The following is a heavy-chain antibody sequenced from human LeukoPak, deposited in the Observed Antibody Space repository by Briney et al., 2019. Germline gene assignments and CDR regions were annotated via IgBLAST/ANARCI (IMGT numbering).Heavy chain of an antibody. V-gene: IGHV4-59*08. J-gene: IGHJ3*02. CDR3: ASLYYDYVWGSYPNDAFDI. D-gene: IGHD3-16*02. CDR2: IYYSGST. CDR1: GGSISSYY. Sequence: SETLSLTCTVSGGSISSYYWSWIRQPPGKGLEWIGYIYYSGSTTYNPSLKSRVTISVDTSKNQFSLKLSSVTAADTAVYYCASLYYDYVWGSYPNDAFDIWGQGTMVTVSS.